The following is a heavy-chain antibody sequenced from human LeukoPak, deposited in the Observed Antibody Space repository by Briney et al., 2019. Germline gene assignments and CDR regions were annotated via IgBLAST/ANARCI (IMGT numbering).Heavy chain of an antibody. J-gene: IGHJ4*02. V-gene: IGHV3-48*03. D-gene: IGHD3-3*01. CDR3: AREVVTIFGVVIDPLDDY. CDR2: ISSSGSTI. Sequence: GXSLRLXCAASGFTFSSYEMKWVRQAPGKGLEWVSYISSSGSTIYYADSVKGRFTISRDNAKNSLYLQMNSLRAEDTAVYYCAREVVTIFGVVIDPLDDYWGQGTLVTVSS. CDR1: GFTFSSYE.